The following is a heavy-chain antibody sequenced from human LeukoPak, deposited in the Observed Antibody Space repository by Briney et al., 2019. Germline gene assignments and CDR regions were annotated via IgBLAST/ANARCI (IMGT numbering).Heavy chain of an antibody. J-gene: IGHJ5*02. Sequence: ASVKVSFKASGYTFTIYGISWVRQAPGQGLEWMGWISAYNGNTNYAQKLQGRVTMTTDTSTSTAYMELRSLRSDDTAVYYCARDRAAAGLRVWFDPWGQGTLVTVSS. D-gene: IGHD6-13*01. CDR2: ISAYNGNT. CDR1: GYTFTIYG. CDR3: ARDRAAAGLRVWFDP. V-gene: IGHV1-18*01.